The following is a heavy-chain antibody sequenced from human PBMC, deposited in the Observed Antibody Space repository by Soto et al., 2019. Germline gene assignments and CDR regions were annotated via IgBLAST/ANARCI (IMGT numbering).Heavy chain of an antibody. J-gene: IGHJ3*02. CDR2: IWYDGSNK. CDR3: ARGHGDYVDAFDI. Sequence: GGSLRLSCAVSGFTFSSYGMHWVRQAPGKGLEWVAVIWYDGSNKYYADSVKGRFTISRDNSKNTLFLQMNSLRAEDTAVYCCARGHGDYVDAFDIWGQGTMVTVSS. D-gene: IGHD4-17*01. V-gene: IGHV3-33*01. CDR1: GFTFSSYG.